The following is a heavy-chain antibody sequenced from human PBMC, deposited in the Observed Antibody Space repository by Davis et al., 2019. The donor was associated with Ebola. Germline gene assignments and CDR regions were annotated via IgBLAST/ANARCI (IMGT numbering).Heavy chain of an antibody. CDR3: AKDPLGHTGENDY. J-gene: IGHJ4*02. Sequence: GESLKISCAASGFIFTNYGMHWVRQTPGKGLEWLAIVSYDGTNKYYSDSVKGRFTISRDNSKNTLYLQMSSLRTDDTAVYYCAKDPLGHTGENDYWGQGTLVAVSS. CDR1: GFIFTNYG. V-gene: IGHV3-30*18. D-gene: IGHD2-8*02. CDR2: VSYDGTNK.